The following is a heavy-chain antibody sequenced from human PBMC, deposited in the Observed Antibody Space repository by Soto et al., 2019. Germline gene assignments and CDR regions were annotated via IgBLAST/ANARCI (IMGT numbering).Heavy chain of an antibody. CDR2: ISYDGSNK. CDR3: AHQSYDFWSGYSN. J-gene: IGHJ4*02. V-gene: IGHV3-30*03. D-gene: IGHD3-3*01. Sequence: ESGGGVVQPGRSLRLSCAASGFTFSSYGMHWVRQAPGKGLEWVAVISYDGSNKYYADSVKGRFTISRDNSKNTLYLQMNSLRAEDTAVYYCAHQSYDFWSGYSNWGQGTLVTVSS. CDR1: GFTFSSYG.